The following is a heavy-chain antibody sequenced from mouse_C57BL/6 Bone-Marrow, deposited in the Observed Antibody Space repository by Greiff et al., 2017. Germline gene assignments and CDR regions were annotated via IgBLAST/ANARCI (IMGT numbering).Heavy chain of an antibody. CDR3: ATIYYFPWFAY. J-gene: IGHJ3*01. V-gene: IGHV2-2*01. D-gene: IGHD1-1*01. Sequence: QVQLQQSGPGLVQPSQSLSITCTVSGFSLTSYGVHWVRQSPGKGLEWLGVIWSGGSTDYNAAFISRLSISKDNSKSQVFFKMNSLQADDTAIYYCATIYYFPWFAYWGQGTLVTVSA. CDR1: GFSLTSYG. CDR2: IWSGGST.